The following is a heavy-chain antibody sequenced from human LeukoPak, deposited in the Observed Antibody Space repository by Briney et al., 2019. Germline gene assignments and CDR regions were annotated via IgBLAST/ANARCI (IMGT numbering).Heavy chain of an antibody. CDR2: ISTYNGDT. CDR3: ARDRRVVAGPVNWFDP. CDR1: GYTFTSYG. Sequence: ASVKVSCKASGYTFTSYGISWVRQAPGQGLEWMGWISTYNGDTNYAQKLQGRVTMTTDTSTNTAYMELRSLRSDDTAVYYCARDRRVVAGPVNWFDPWGQGTLVTVSS. V-gene: IGHV1-18*01. D-gene: IGHD2-15*01. J-gene: IGHJ5*02.